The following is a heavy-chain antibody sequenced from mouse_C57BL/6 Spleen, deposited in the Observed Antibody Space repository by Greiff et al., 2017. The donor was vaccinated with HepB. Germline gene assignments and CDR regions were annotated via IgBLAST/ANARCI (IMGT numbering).Heavy chain of an antibody. D-gene: IGHD2-13*01. CDR2: INPGSGGT. V-gene: IGHV1-54*01. J-gene: IGHJ2*01. CDR3: AREWGLNCFDY. Sequence: VQLVESGAELVRPGTSVKVSCKASGYAFTNYLIEWVKQRPGQGLEWIGVINPGSGGTNYNEKFKGKATLTADKSSSTAYMQLSSLTSEDSAVYFCAREWGLNCFDYWGQGTTLTVSS. CDR1: GYAFTNYL.